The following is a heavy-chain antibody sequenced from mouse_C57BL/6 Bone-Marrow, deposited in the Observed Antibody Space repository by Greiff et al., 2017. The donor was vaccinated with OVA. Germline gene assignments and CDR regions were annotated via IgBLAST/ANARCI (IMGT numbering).Heavy chain of an antibody. CDR3: ARRRPRYFDV. Sequence: QVQLQQPGAELVMPGASVKLSCKASGYTFTSYWMHWVKQRPGQGLEWIGEIDPSDSYTNYTQKFKGKSTLTVDKSSSTAYIQLNSLPSEDSAIYYCARRRPRYFDVGGTGTTVTVSS. CDR2: IDPSDSYT. J-gene: IGHJ1*03. CDR1: GYTFTSYW. V-gene: IGHV1-69*01.